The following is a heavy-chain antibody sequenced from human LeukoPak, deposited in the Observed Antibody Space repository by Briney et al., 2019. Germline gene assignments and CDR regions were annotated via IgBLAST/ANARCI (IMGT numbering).Heavy chain of an antibody. V-gene: IGHV4-59*08. Sequence: SETLSLTCTVSGGSISSYYWSWIRQPPGKGLEWIGYIYYSGSTNYNPSLKSRVTISVDTSKNQFSLKLSSVTAADTAVYYCAGSTVVTREWFDPWGQGTLITVSS. D-gene: IGHD4-23*01. CDR2: IYYSGST. J-gene: IGHJ5*02. CDR3: AGSTVVTREWFDP. CDR1: GGSISSYY.